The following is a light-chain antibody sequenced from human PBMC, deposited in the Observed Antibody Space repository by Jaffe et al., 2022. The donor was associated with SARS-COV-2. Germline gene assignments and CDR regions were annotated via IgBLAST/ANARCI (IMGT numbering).Light chain of an antibody. J-gene: IGLJ3*02. CDR1: SGSVSTSYY. Sequence: QTVVTQEPSLSVSPGGAGTLTCGLTSGSVSTSYYPSWYQQTPGQAPRTIIYSTSSRSSGVPDRFSGSILGNKAALTITGAQADDESDYYCALYMGSGSWVFGGGTKLTV. CDR3: ALYMGSGSWV. CDR2: STS. V-gene: IGLV8-61*01.